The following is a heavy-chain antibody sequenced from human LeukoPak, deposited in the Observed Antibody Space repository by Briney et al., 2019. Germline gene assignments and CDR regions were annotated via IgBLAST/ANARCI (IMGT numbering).Heavy chain of an antibody. CDR1: GGSISSYY. Sequence: SETLSLTCTVSGGSISSYYWSWIRQTPGKGLEWIGQINYSGSTYYNPSLKTRVTLSIDTTKNQFSLKLSSVTAADTAVYYCARGLMMAVAGRGEFHYWGQGTLVTVSS. J-gene: IGHJ4*02. CDR2: INYSGST. D-gene: IGHD6-13*01. CDR3: ARGLMMAVAGRGEFHY. V-gene: IGHV4-59*01.